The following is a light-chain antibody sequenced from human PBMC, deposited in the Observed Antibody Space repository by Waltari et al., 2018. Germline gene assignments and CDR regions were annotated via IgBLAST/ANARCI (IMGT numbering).Light chain of an antibody. CDR3: QQWDTTTAWV. J-gene: IGLJ3*02. V-gene: IGLV3-9*01. CDR1: TVGSSY. Sequence: SNDLTQPPPVSVALGQTARISCGRNTVGSSYAHWYQQQAGPAPVLVIYRNSNRPYSIPDRVSGSVTKNTATLTISEAQVGDKANYCCQQWDTTTAWVFGGGTKLTVL. CDR2: RNS.